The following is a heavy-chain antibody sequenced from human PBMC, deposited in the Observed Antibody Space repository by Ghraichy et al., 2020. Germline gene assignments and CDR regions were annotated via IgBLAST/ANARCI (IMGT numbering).Heavy chain of an antibody. D-gene: IGHD2-15*01. CDR2: IRFDGSNT. Sequence: GGSLRLSCAASGFTFRDYGMHWVRQAPGKGLEWLTFIRFDGSNTYYADSVKGRYTISRDNSKNTLYLQMSSLKTEDTAVYYCVKTELGAGSMSDYWGQGTLVTVSS. CDR3: VKTELGAGSMSDY. V-gene: IGHV3-30*02. J-gene: IGHJ4*02. CDR1: GFTFRDYG.